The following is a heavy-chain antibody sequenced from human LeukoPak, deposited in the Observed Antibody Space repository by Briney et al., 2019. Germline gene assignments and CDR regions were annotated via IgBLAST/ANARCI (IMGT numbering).Heavy chain of an antibody. V-gene: IGHV4-59*01. CDR2: VSHSGST. D-gene: IGHD5-24*01. J-gene: IGHJ4*02. CDR3: ARNRPVGDGYKYGFDY. CDR1: GGSISNYY. Sequence: PSETLSLTCTVSGGSISNYYWSWVRQPPGKGLEWIGYVSHSGSTNYNPSLKGRVTISVDTSKRQFSLKLSSVTAADTAVYYCARNRPVGDGYKYGFDYWGQGTLVTVSS.